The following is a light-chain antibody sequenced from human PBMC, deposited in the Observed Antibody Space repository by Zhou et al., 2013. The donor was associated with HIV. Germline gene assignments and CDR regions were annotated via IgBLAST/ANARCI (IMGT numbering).Light chain of an antibody. CDR1: QTVSSSL. J-gene: IGKJ4*01. CDR3: QQYGSSPPLT. Sequence: EIVLTQSPGTLSLSPGERATLSCRASQTVSSSLLAWYQQKPGQAPRLLIYGASSRATGIPARFSGSGSGTDFTLTISSLEPEDFAVYYCQQYGSSPPLTFGGGTEGGDQT. V-gene: IGKV3-20*01. CDR2: GAS.